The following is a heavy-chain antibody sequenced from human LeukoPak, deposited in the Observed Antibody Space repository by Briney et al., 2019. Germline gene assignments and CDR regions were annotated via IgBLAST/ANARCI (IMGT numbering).Heavy chain of an antibody. CDR3: AREERRDGYNYFDY. CDR1: GGTFSSYA. V-gene: IGHV1-69*05. Sequence: GASVKVPCKASGGTFSSYAMSWVRQAPGQRLEWMGRIIPIFGTANYAQKFQGRVTITTDESTSTAYMELSSLRSEDTAVYYCAREERRDGYNYFDYWGQGTLVTVSS. CDR2: IIPIFGTA. D-gene: IGHD5-24*01. J-gene: IGHJ4*02.